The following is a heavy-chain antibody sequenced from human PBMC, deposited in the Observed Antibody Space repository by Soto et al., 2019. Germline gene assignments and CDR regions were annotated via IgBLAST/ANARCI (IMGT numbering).Heavy chain of an antibody. V-gene: IGHV1-2*02. J-gene: IGHJ6*02. CDR1: GYTFTGYY. Sequence: ASVKVSCKASGYTFTGYYMHWVRQAPGQGLEWMGWINPNSGGTNYAQKFQGRVTMTRDTSISTAYMELSRLRSDDTAVYYCARNLAGYCSGGSCYPYYYYGMDVWGQGTTVTVSS. CDR2: INPNSGGT. D-gene: IGHD2-15*01. CDR3: ARNLAGYCSGGSCYPYYYYGMDV.